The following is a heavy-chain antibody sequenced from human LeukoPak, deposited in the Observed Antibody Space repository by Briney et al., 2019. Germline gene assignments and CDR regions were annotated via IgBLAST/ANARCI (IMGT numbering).Heavy chain of an antibody. CDR3: ARMIRYCSSTSCYPPEYYYGMDV. CDR1: GFTFSSYD. J-gene: IGHJ6*02. Sequence: GGSLRLSCAASGFTFSSYDMHWVRQATGKGLEWVSAIGTAGDTYYPGSVKGRFTISRENAKNSLYLQMNSLRAGDTAVYYCARMIRYCSSTSCYPPEYYYGMDVWGQGTTVTVSS. D-gene: IGHD2-2*01. V-gene: IGHV3-13*01. CDR2: IGTAGDT.